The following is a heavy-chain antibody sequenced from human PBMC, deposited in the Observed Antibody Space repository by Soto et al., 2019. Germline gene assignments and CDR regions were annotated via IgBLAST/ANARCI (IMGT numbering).Heavy chain of an antibody. J-gene: IGHJ5*02. CDR3: ARVIPRKKYYWFDP. V-gene: IGHV4-30-4*01. CDR2: IYYSGST. D-gene: IGHD2-21*01. CDR1: GGSISSGDYY. Sequence: SETLSLTCTVSGGSISSGDYYWSWIRQPPGKGLEWIGYIYYSGSTYYNPSLKSRVTISVDTSKNQFSLKLSSVTAADTAVYYCARVIPRKKYYWFDPWGQGTLVTVSS.